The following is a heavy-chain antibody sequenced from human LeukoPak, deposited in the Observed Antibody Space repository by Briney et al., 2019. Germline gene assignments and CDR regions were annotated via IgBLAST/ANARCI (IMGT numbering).Heavy chain of an antibody. CDR1: AFTFSSYA. CDR3: ARVGDNGGY. J-gene: IGHJ4*02. CDR2: ISGSGGST. Sequence: PGGSLRLSCAASAFTFSSYAMSWVRQAPGKGLEWVSVISGSGGSTFYADSVKGRFTISRVNSKNTLYLQMNSLRAEDTALYYCARVGDNGGYWGQGTLVTVSS. V-gene: IGHV3-23*01. D-gene: IGHD1-1*01.